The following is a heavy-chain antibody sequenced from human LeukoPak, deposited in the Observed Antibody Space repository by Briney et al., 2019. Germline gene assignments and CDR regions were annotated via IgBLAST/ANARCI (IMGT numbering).Heavy chain of an antibody. J-gene: IGHJ6*04. CDR1: GFTFSSYE. D-gene: IGHD3-10*02. V-gene: IGHV3-48*03. CDR2: ISSSGSTI. CDR3: AELGITMIGGV. Sequence: GGSLRLSCAASGFTFSSYEMNWVRQAPGKGVEWVSYISSSGSTIYYADSVKGRFTISRDNAKNSLYMQMNSLRAEDTAVYYCAELGITMIGGVWGKGTTVTISS.